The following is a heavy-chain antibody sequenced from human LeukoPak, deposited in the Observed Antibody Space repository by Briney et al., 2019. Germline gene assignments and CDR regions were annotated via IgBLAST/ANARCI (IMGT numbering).Heavy chain of an antibody. Sequence: PGGSLRLSCGASGYTFSDYTMNWVRQAPGKGPEWISYISSGGSVTHYADSVKGRFTISRDNVENSLYLQMNSLRVEDTAVYYCTRDLEYWGQGVLVTVSS. V-gene: IGHV3-48*01. CDR1: GYTFSDYT. J-gene: IGHJ4*02. CDR2: ISSGGSVT. CDR3: TRDLEY.